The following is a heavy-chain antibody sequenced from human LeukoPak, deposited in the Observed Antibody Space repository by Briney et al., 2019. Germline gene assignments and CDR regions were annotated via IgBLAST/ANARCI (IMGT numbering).Heavy chain of an antibody. V-gene: IGHV3-48*01. CDR3: ARSQSGSYSNLDY. J-gene: IGHJ4*02. CDR2: ISSGSSTI. CDR1: GFTFSIYS. D-gene: IGHD1-26*01. Sequence: GGSLRLSCAASGFTFSIYSINWVRQAPGKGLEWVSFISSGSSTIYYADSVKSRFTISRDNAKNSLYLQMNSLRAEDTAVYYCARSQSGSYSNLDYWGQGTLVTVSS.